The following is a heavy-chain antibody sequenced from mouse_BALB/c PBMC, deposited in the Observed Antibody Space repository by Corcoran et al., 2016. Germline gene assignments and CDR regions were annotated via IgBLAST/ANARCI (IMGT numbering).Heavy chain of an antibody. CDR3: ARLVPLDYAMDY. J-gene: IGHJ4*01. Sequence: EVLLQQSGPELVKPGASVKIPCKASGYTFTDYNMDWVKQSHGKSLEWIGDINPNNGGTIYNQKFKGKATLTVAKSSSTAYMELRSLTSEDTAVYYCARLVPLDYAMDYWGQGTSVTVSS. D-gene: IGHD6-2*01. CDR2: INPNNGGT. CDR1: GYTFTDYN. V-gene: IGHV1-18*01.